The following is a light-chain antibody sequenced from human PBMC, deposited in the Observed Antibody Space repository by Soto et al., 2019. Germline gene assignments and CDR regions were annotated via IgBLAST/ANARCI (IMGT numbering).Light chain of an antibody. Sequence: DIQMTQSPSTLSASVGDRVTISFRASQSMSRWLAWYQKKPGKAPNLLIYDASSLQSGVPSRFSGIGSGTEFNLTISSLQPDDFATYYCQQYNSHWTFGQGTKVEIK. CDR1: QSMSRW. J-gene: IGKJ1*01. CDR3: QQYNSHWT. CDR2: DAS. V-gene: IGKV1-5*01.